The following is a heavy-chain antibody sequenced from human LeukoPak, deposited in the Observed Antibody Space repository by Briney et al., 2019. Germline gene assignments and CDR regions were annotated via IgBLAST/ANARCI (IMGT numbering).Heavy chain of an antibody. CDR3: ARGGAGTAEAGTGRFDY. Sequence: PGGSLRLSCVASGFTFSNTAMRWVRQARGGGLEWVANVKQDGSEKYYVDSVKGRFTISRDNAKNSLFLQMNSLRADDTAVYYCARGGAGTAEAGTGRFDYWGQGTLVTVCS. D-gene: IGHD6-13*01. V-gene: IGHV3-7*01. J-gene: IGHJ4*02. CDR1: GFTFSNTA. CDR2: VKQDGSEK.